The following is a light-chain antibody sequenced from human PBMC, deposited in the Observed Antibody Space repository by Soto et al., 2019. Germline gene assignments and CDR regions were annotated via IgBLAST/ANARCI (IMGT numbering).Light chain of an antibody. CDR2: AAS. CDR3: QNYNSAPFT. Sequence: DIQMTQSPSSLSASFGDRVTITCRASQGISNYLAWYQQRPGKVPKLLIYAASTLLSGVPSRFSGSGSGTDFTLTINGLQPEDVATYYCQNYNSAPFTFGPGTKVDIK. V-gene: IGKV1-27*01. CDR1: QGISNY. J-gene: IGKJ3*01.